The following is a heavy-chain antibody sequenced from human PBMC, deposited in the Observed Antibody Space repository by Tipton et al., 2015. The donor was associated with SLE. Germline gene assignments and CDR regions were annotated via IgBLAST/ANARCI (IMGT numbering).Heavy chain of an antibody. D-gene: IGHD3-22*01. CDR2: ISSSSSTI. CDR1: GFTFSSYS. V-gene: IGHV3-48*01. CDR3: ARVRITMIVVALAGAFDI. Sequence: SLRLSCAASGFTFSSYSMNWVRQAPGKGLEWVSYISSSSSTIYYADSVKGRFTISRDNAKNSLYLQMNSRRAEDTAVYYCARVRITMIVVALAGAFDIWGQGTMVTVSS. J-gene: IGHJ3*02.